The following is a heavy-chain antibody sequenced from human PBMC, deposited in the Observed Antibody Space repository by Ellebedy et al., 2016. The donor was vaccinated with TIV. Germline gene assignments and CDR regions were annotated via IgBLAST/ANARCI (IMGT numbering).Heavy chain of an antibody. Sequence: GESLKISCVASGFTFSNYNMNWVRQSPGKGLEWVSSIRSTGSDKYYAESVKGRFTISRDNAQDTLFLQMNSLRAEDTALYYCVRGGGWVADYWGQGTLVTVSS. CDR1: GFTFSNYN. J-gene: IGHJ4*02. CDR2: IRSTGSDK. V-gene: IGHV3-21*06. CDR3: VRGGGWVADY. D-gene: IGHD1-26*01.